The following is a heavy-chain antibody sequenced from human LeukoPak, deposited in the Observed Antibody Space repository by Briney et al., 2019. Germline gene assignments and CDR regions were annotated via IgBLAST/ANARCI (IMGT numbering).Heavy chain of an antibody. CDR2: INTDSSSI. Sequence: GGSLRLSCAASGFTFNIYEMNWVRQAPGKGLEWISHINTDSSSIHYADSMKGRFTISRDNAKNSLYLQMNSLRAEDTAMYYCASSGWYSTPNWFDPWGQGTLVIVSS. D-gene: IGHD6-19*01. CDR3: ASSGWYSTPNWFDP. CDR1: GFTFNIYE. J-gene: IGHJ5*02. V-gene: IGHV3-48*04.